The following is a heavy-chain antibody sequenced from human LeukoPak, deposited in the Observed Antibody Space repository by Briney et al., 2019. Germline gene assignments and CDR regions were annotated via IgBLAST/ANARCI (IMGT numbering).Heavy chain of an antibody. D-gene: IGHD1-1*01. V-gene: IGHV3-23*01. CDR2: SGSGGST. Sequence: SGSGGSTYYADSVKGRFTISRDNSKNTLYLQMNSLRAEDTAVYYCAKDPGTTFSGLAGIWGRGTLVTVSS. CDR3: AKDPGTTFSGLAGI. J-gene: IGHJ2*01.